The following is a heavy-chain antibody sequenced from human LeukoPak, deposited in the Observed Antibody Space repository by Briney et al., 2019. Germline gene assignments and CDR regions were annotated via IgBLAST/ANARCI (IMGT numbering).Heavy chain of an antibody. J-gene: IGHJ5*02. CDR2: IYYSGST. D-gene: IGHD4-17*01. Sequence: SETLSLTCTVSGGSISSYYWSWIRQPPGKGLEWIGYIYYSGSTNYNPSLKSRVTISVDTSKNQFSLKLSSVTAADTAVYYCASLRHGNWFDPWGQGTLVTVSS. V-gene: IGHV4-59*01. CDR3: ASLRHGNWFDP. CDR1: GGSISSYY.